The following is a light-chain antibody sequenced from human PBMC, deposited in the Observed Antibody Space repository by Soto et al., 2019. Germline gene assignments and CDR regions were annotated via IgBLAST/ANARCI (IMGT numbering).Light chain of an antibody. CDR2: DVT. J-gene: IGLJ1*01. CDR1: SSDVGNFNY. V-gene: IGLV2-11*01. Sequence: QSALTQPRSVSGSPGQSVTISCTGTSSDVGNFNYVSWYQQHSGKAPKVVIYDVTERPSGVPDRFSGSKSGNTASLTISGLQAEDEADYYCCSYAGMYSFVFGTGTKVTVL. CDR3: CSYAGMYSFV.